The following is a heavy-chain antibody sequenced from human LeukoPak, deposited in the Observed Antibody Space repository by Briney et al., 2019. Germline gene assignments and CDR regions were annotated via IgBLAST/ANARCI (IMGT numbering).Heavy chain of an antibody. Sequence: SETLSLTCAVSGGSISSSNWWSWVRQPPGKGLEWIGEIYHSGSTNYNPSLKSRVTISEDKSKNQFSLKLSSVTAADTAVYYCARGGLGPAADYWGQGTLVTVSS. CDR3: ARGGLGPAADY. V-gene: IGHV4-4*02. CDR2: IYHSGST. J-gene: IGHJ4*02. D-gene: IGHD2-2*01. CDR1: GGSISSSNW.